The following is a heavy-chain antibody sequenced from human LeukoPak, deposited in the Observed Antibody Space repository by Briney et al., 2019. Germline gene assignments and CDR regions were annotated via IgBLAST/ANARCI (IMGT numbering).Heavy chain of an antibody. J-gene: IGHJ6*02. CDR1: GFTFGTYT. CDR3: ARYPASFYYGMDV. Sequence: PGGSLRLSCAASGFTFGTYTMNWVRQAPGKGLEWVAVIWYDGSNKYYADSVKGRFTISRDNSKNTLYLQMNSLRAEDTAVYYCARYPASFYYGMDVWGQGTTVTVSS. CDR2: IWYDGSNK. V-gene: IGHV3-33*08.